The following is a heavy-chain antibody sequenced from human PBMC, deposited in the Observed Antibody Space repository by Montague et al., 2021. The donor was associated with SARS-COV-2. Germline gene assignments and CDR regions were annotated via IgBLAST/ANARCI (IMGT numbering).Heavy chain of an antibody. V-gene: IGHV4-38-2*02. J-gene: IGHJ5*02. CDR3: ARERRYCSGGSCYSGWFDT. CDR2: IYHSGST. CDR1: GYSISSGYY. Sequence: SETLSLTCTVSGYSISSGYYWGWIRQPPGKGLEWIVSIYHSGSTYYNPSLKSRVTICVDTSKNQFSLKLSSVTAADTAVYYCARERRYCSGGSCYSGWFDTWGQGTLVTVSS. D-gene: IGHD2-15*01.